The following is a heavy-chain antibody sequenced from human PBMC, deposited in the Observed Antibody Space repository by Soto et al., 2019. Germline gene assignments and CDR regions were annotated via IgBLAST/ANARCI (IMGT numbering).Heavy chain of an antibody. CDR2: INPSGGNT. D-gene: IGHD3-16*01. J-gene: IGHJ4*02. CDR3: VRADYRRPLDY. Sequence: ASVKVSCKASGYTFTSYYMHWVRQAPGLGLEWMGTINPSGGNTYYAQEFQGRASMTRDTSTSTVYMDLSSLRSEDTAVYYCVRADYRRPLDYWGQGTLVTVSS. V-gene: IGHV1-46*03. CDR1: GYTFTSYY.